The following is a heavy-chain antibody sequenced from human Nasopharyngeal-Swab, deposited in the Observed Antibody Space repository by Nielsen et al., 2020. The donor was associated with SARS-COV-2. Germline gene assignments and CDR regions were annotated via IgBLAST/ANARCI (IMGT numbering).Heavy chain of an antibody. V-gene: IGHV3-30-3*01. CDR2: ISYDGSNK. Sequence: GESLKLSCAASGFTFSSYAMHWVRQAPGKGLEWVAVISYDGSNKYYADSVKGRFTISRDNSKNTLYLQMNSLRAEDTAVYYCARDTSVDIVLLYYGMDVWGQGTTVTVSS. D-gene: IGHD5-12*01. CDR3: ARDTSVDIVLLYYGMDV. CDR1: GFTFSSYA. J-gene: IGHJ6*02.